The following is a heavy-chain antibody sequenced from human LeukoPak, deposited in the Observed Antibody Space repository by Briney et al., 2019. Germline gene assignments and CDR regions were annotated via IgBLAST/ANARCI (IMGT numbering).Heavy chain of an antibody. CDR2: FDPEDGET. J-gene: IGHJ4*02. Sequence: ASVKVSCKASGGTFSSYAISWVRQAPGQGLEWMGGFDPEDGETIYAQKFQGRVTMTEDTSTDTAYMELSSLRSEDTAVYYCATDLQQLTFFDYWGQGTLVTVSS. CDR1: GGTFSSYA. D-gene: IGHD6-13*01. V-gene: IGHV1-24*01. CDR3: ATDLQQLTFFDY.